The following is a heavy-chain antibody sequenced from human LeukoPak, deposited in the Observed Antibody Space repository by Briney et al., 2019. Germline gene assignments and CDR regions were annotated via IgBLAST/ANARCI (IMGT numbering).Heavy chain of an antibody. CDR3: ARDPIYDSSGTRHYYYGMDV. Sequence: SETLSLTCAVYGGSFSGYYWSWIRQPPGKGLEWIGEINHSGSTNYNPSLKSRVTISVDTSKNQFSLKLSSVTAADTAVYYCARDPIYDSSGTRHYYYGMDVWGQGTTVTVSS. J-gene: IGHJ6*02. D-gene: IGHD3-22*01. V-gene: IGHV4-34*01. CDR1: GGSFSGYY. CDR2: INHSGST.